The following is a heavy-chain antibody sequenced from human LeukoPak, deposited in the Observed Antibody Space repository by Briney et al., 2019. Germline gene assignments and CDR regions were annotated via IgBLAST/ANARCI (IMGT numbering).Heavy chain of an antibody. CDR2: INCNGGSK. CDR1: GFTFDDYG. Sequence: GGSLRLSCAASGFTFDDYGMSWVRQAPGKGLEWVSGINCNGGSKGYADSVKGRFTISRDNAKNSLYLQMNSLRAEDTALYYCARDRYDWNGGAGFDYWGQGTLVTVYS. J-gene: IGHJ4*02. V-gene: IGHV3-20*04. CDR3: ARDRYDWNGGAGFDY. D-gene: IGHD1-1*01.